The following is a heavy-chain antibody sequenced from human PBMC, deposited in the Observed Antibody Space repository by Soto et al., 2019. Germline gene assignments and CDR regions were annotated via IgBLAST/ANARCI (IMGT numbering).Heavy chain of an antibody. CDR2: ISYNGSNK. J-gene: IGHJ4*02. V-gene: IGHV3-30*18. D-gene: IGHD2-15*01. CDR1: GFTFSSYG. Sequence: GGSLRLSCAASGFTFSSYGMHWVRQAPGKGLEWVAVISYNGSNKYYADSVKGRFTISRDNSKNTLYLQMNSLRAEDTAVYYCAKDRVDCSGGSCYTTGLDYWGQGTLVTVSS. CDR3: AKDRVDCSGGSCYTTGLDY.